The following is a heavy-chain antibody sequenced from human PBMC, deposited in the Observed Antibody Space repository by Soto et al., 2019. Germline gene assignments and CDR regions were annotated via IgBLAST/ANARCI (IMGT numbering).Heavy chain of an antibody. Sequence: PGGSLRLSCAASGFTFSSYAMSWVRQAPGKGLEWVSAISGSGGSTYYADSVKGRFTISRDNSKNTLYLQMNSLRAEDTAVYYCAKFVSASNYYYYYGMDVWGQGTTVTVSS. V-gene: IGHV3-23*01. CDR3: AKFVSASNYYYYYGMDV. CDR1: GFTFSSYA. D-gene: IGHD2-21*01. J-gene: IGHJ6*02. CDR2: ISGSGGST.